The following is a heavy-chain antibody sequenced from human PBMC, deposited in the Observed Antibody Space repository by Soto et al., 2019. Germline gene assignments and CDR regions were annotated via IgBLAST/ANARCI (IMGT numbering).Heavy chain of an antibody. CDR2: INPNSGGT. D-gene: IGHD2-2*01. J-gene: IGHJ4*02. CDR3: ASRPSVLGVPAVDY. CDR1: RYTFTGYY. V-gene: IGHV1-2*02. Sequence: SVKASFKASRYTFTGYYMHWVRQAPGQGLEWMGWINPNSGGTNYAQKFQGRVTMTRDTSISTAYMELSRMRSDDTAVYYCASRPSVLGVPAVDYWGQGTLVSVSS.